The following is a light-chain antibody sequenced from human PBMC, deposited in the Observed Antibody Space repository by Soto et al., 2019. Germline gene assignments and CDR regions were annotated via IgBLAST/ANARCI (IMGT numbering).Light chain of an antibody. V-gene: IGLV1-40*01. CDR1: SSNIGAGYD. J-gene: IGLJ3*02. CDR3: QSHDSSLSSWV. CDR2: GNT. Sequence: QAVVTQPPSMSGAPGQRVTISCTGSSSNIGAGYDVHWYQLLPGTAPKLLIYGNTNRPSGVPDRFSGSKSGTSASLAITGLRAEDEADYYCQSHDSSLSSWVFGGGTKVTVL.